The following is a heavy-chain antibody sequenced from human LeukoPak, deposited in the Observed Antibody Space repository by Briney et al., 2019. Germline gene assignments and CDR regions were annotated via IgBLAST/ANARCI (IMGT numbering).Heavy chain of an antibody. CDR1: GFTFTSSA. CDR2: IVVGNGNT. D-gene: IGHD3-22*01. Sequence: GTSVKVSCKASGFTFTSSAVQWVRQACGQRLEWIGWIVVGNGNTNYAQKFQERVTITRDMSTSTAYMELSSLRSVDTAVYYCAAASSPMIADLWGQGTLVTVSS. V-gene: IGHV1-58*01. J-gene: IGHJ5*02. CDR3: AAASSPMIADL.